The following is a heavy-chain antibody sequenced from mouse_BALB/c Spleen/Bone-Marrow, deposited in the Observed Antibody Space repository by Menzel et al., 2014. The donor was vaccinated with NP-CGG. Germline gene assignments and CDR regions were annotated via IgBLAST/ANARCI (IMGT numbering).Heavy chain of an antibody. Sequence: LVESGADLVRPGSSVKISCKASGYAFSNYWMNWVKRRPGQGLEWIGQIYPGDGDTNYNGKFKGKATLTADKSSSTAYMQLSSLTSEDSAVYFCARCDGYSYYFDYWGQGTTLTVSS. D-gene: IGHD2-3*01. CDR3: ARCDGYSYYFDY. CDR1: GYAFSNYW. J-gene: IGHJ2*01. V-gene: IGHV1-80*01. CDR2: IYPGDGDT.